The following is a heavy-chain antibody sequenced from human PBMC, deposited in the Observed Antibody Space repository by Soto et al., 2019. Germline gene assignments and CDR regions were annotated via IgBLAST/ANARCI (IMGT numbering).Heavy chain of an antibody. CDR2: VYHTGRT. J-gene: IGHJ4*02. D-gene: IGHD3-3*01. V-gene: IGHV4-61*01. CDR1: GGSFKSGSYS. Sequence: SETLSLTCTVSGGSFKSGSYSWSWIRQPPGKGLEWIGYVYHTGRTSYNPSLKSRVSISMDTSKNQFSLSLDSVTAADTAVYFCARDFAYFDSWGQGTLVTVSS. CDR3: ARDFAYFDS.